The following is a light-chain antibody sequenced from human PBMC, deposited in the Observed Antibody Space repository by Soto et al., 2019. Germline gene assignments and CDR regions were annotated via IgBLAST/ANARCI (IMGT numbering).Light chain of an antibody. CDR3: QQRNNWPPVYT. CDR1: QSIKTY. CDR2: DVS. V-gene: IGKV3-11*01. Sequence: IVLTQSPVILSLSPGERATLSCRASQSIKTYLAWYHQRPGQSPRLLIYDVSTRAAGVPARFSGSGSGTDFTITISDLEPADFGVYFCQQRNNWPPVYTFGQGTKLELK. J-gene: IGKJ2*01.